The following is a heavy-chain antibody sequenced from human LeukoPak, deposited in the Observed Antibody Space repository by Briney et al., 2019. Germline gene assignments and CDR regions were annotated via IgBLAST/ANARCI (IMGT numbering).Heavy chain of an antibody. CDR3: ARALGYSYGYLGDDY. CDR2: INPNSGGT. D-gene: IGHD5-18*01. CDR1: GYTFTGYY. V-gene: IGHV1-2*02. Sequence: ASVKVSCKASGYTFTGYYMHWVRQAPGQGLEWMGWINPNSGGTNYAQKFQGRVTMTRDTSISTAYMKLSRLRSDDTAVYYCARALGYSYGYLGDDYWGQGTLVTVSS. J-gene: IGHJ4*02.